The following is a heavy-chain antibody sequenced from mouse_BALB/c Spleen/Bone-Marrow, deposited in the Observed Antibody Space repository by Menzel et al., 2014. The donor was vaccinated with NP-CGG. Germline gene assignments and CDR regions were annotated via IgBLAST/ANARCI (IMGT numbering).Heavy chain of an antibody. D-gene: IGHD3-2*01. V-gene: IGHV1-67*01. CDR2: ISTYSANT. CDR1: GYTFTDHA. CDR3: ARDISGYVRAMDY. Sequence: QVQLQQSGPELVSPGVSVKISCKAFGYTFTDHAIHWVKQSHSKSLEWIGIISTYSANTNYNQKFKGKATMTVDKSSSTAYMELARLTFEDSAIYFCARDISGYVRAMDYWGQGTSVTVSS. J-gene: IGHJ4*01.